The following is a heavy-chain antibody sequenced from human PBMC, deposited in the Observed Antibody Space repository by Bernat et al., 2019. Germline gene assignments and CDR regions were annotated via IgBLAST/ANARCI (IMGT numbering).Heavy chain of an antibody. V-gene: IGHV3-53*01. CDR1: GFTVSSNY. D-gene: IGHD6-19*01. Sequence: EVQLVESGGGLIQPGGSLRLSCAASGFTVSSNYMSWVRQAPGKGLEWVSVIYSGGSTYYADSVKGRFTISRDNSKNTLYLQMNSLGAEDTAVYYCERGGYSSGWYRAFDIWGQGTMVTVSS. CDR3: ERGGYSSGWYRAFDI. CDR2: IYSGGST. J-gene: IGHJ3*02.